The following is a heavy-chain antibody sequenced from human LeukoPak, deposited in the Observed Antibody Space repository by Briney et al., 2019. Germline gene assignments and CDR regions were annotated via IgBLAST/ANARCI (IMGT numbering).Heavy chain of an antibody. D-gene: IGHD2-8*01. CDR3: ARVMVASWYYFDH. V-gene: IGHV4-4*07. Sequence: SETLSLTCSVFGGSISSYSWSWIRQPAGKGLQWIGRIYTTGTINYNPSLKSRVTMSVDTSKNEFSLNLNSVTAADTAVYYCARVMVASWYYFDHWGQGTVVTVSS. CDR1: GGSISSYS. CDR2: IYTTGTI. J-gene: IGHJ4*02.